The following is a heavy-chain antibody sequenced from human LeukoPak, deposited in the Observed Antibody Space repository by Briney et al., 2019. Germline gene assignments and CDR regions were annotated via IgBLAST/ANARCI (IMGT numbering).Heavy chain of an antibody. V-gene: IGHV3-66*02. CDR2: IYSGGAT. J-gene: IGHJ4*02. CDR1: GFTVSSNY. D-gene: IGHD2/OR15-2a*01. CDR3: ARGVPSPFPDPSDH. Sequence: PGGSLRLSCAASGFTVSSNYLSWVRQAPGKGPEWVSVIYSGGATHYADSVKGRFTISRDNSKNTLYLQMNSLRAEDTAVYYCARGVPSPFPDPSDHWGQGTLVTVSS.